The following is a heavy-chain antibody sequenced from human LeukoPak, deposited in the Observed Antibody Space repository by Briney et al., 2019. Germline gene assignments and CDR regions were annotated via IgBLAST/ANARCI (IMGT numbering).Heavy chain of an antibody. D-gene: IGHD3-22*01. CDR3: ARLSGYSSR. CDR1: GGSISSSSYY. CDR2: IYYSGST. J-gene: IGHJ4*02. Sequence: SETLSLTCTVSGGSISSSSYYWGWIRQPPGKGLEWIGSIYYSGSTYYNPSLKSRVTISVDTSKNQFSLKLSSVTAADTAVYYCARLSGYSSRWGQGTLVTVSS. V-gene: IGHV4-39*07.